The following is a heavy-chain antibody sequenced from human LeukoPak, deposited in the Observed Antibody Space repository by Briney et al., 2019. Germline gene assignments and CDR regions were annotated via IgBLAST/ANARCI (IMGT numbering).Heavy chain of an antibody. CDR2: ICYSGST. CDR1: GGSFSGYY. Sequence: SETLSLTCAVYGGSFSGYYWSWIRQPPGKGLEWIGYICYSGSTNYNPSLKSRVTISVDTSKNQFSLKLSSVTAADTAVYYCARGSSSWYRGPHYYYYMDVWGKGTTVTVSS. V-gene: IGHV4-59*01. J-gene: IGHJ6*03. CDR3: ARGSSSWYRGPHYYYYMDV. D-gene: IGHD6-13*01.